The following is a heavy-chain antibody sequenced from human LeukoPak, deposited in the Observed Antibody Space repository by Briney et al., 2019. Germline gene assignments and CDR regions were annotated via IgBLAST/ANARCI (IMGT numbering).Heavy chain of an antibody. V-gene: IGHV3-23*01. CDR1: GFTFSSYG. D-gene: IGHD3-3*01. CDR3: AKDVWSGSFDY. J-gene: IGHJ4*02. Sequence: GGSLRLSCAASGFTFSSYGMSWVRQAPGKGLEWVSGISGSGGSTYYADSVKGRFTISRDNSKSTLYLQMNSLRAEDTVVYYCAKDVWSGSFDYWGQGTLVTVSS. CDR2: ISGSGGST.